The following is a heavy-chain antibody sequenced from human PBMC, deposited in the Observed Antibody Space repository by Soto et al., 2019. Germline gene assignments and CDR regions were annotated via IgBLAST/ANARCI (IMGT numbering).Heavy chain of an antibody. V-gene: IGHV3-48*03. CDR1: GFSFSRYE. CDR2: IGSSGGTI. CDR3: ARLLLGFDY. J-gene: IGHJ4*02. D-gene: IGHD3-10*01. Sequence: HPGGSLRLSCAASGFSFSRYEMNWVRQAPGKGLEWVSYIGSSGGTIYYADSVKGRFTISRDNAKNSLYLQMNSLRAEDTAVYYCARLLLGFDYWGQGTLVTVSS.